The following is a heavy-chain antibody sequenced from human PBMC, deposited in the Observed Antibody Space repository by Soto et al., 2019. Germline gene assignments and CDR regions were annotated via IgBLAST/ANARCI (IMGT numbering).Heavy chain of an antibody. CDR1: GFTVSSNY. CDR3: ARDTGGPPSYYYYYYMDV. Sequence: GGSLRLSCAASGFTVSSNYMSWVRQAPGKGLEWVSVIYSGGSTYYADSVKGRFTISRDNSKNTLYLQMNSLRAEDTAVYYCARDTGGPPSYYYYYYMDVWGKGTTVTVSS. J-gene: IGHJ6*03. CDR2: IYSGGST. V-gene: IGHV3-66*01. D-gene: IGHD2-8*02.